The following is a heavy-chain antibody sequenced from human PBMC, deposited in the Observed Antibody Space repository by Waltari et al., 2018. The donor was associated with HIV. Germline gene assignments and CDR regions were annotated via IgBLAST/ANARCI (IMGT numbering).Heavy chain of an antibody. CDR1: GFILSNSG. Sequence: QLVESGGGVVQPGGSLRLSCAASGFILSNSGMHWVRQDPGKGLEWVAFIRYVGISKYYTESGKGRFTISRDKSKKTVFLQMNSLRPDDTAVYYCAKDLKTMLRGGGLDPWGQGTLVTVSS. D-gene: IGHD3-10*01. CDR3: AKDLKTMLRGGGLDP. CDR2: IRYVGISK. V-gene: IGHV3-30*02. J-gene: IGHJ5*02.